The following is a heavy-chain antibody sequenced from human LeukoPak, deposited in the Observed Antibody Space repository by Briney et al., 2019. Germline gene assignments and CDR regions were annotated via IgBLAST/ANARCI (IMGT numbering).Heavy chain of an antibody. J-gene: IGHJ5*02. V-gene: IGHV4-39*07. CDR3: AKDEMATISGWFDP. CDR2: IYYSGST. D-gene: IGHD5-24*01. CDR1: GGSFSSSSYY. Sequence: SGTLSLTCTVPGGSFSSSSYYGGWIRQPPGKGLEWIGSIYYSGSTYYNPSLKSRVTISVDTSKNQFSLKLSSVTAADTAVYYCAKDEMATISGWFDPWGQGTLVTVSS.